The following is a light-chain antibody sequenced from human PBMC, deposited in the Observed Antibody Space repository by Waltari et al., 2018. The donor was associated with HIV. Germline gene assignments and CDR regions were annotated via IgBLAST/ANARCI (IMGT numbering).Light chain of an antibody. CDR3: ALYMGSAIL. Sequence: QTVVTQEPSFSVSPGGTVTLTCGLNSGSVSTSYYPSWYQQTPGQAPRALIYSTNSRSSGGPERVSGSILVNKAAVAVTGAESDDECDYYCALYMGSAILFGGGTKLTVL. CDR2: STN. V-gene: IGLV8-61*01. J-gene: IGLJ2*01. CDR1: SGSVSTSYY.